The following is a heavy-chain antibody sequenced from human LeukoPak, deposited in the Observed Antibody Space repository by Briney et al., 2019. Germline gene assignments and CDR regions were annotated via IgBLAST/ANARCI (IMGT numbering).Heavy chain of an antibody. J-gene: IGHJ4*02. D-gene: IGHD1-1*01. CDR2: IIGGGGST. V-gene: IGHV3-23*01. CDR3: ARDHWNDGGDY. CDR1: GFPFSSHG. Sequence: GGSLRLSCAASGFPFSSHGMSWVRQAPGKGLEWVSGIIGGGGSTYYADSVKGRFTISGDNSRNTLFLQMNSLRAEDTAVYYCARDHWNDGGDYWGQGTLVTVSS.